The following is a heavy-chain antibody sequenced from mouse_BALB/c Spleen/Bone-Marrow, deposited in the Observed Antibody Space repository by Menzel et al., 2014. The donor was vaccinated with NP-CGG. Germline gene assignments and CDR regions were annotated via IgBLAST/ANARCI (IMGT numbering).Heavy chain of an antibody. CDR1: GYTLTDSA. J-gene: IGHJ4*01. CDR3: ARDNDSNYRYAMDY. CDR2: ISMYSGKT. D-gene: IGHD2-5*01. V-gene: IGHV1-67*01. Sequence: QVQLQQSGPELVRPGVSVKISCKGSGYTLTDSAMHWVKQSPAKSLEWIGGISMYSGKTNYNHQFKGKATMTVDKSSSTAYMEHARLPSEVSAIYYFARDNDSNYRYAMDYWGQGTSVTVSS.